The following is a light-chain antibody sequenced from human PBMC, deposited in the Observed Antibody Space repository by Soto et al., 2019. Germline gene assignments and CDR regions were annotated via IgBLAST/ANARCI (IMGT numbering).Light chain of an antibody. CDR3: QQLNSYPIT. Sequence: DIQLTQSPSFLSASVGDRVTITCRASQGIGSYLAWYQQKPGKAPKLLIYAASTLQSGVPSRFSGSGSGTEFTLTISSLQPEDFANYYCQQLNSYPITFGQGTPLEIK. CDR2: AAS. J-gene: IGKJ5*01. V-gene: IGKV1-9*01. CDR1: QGIGSY.